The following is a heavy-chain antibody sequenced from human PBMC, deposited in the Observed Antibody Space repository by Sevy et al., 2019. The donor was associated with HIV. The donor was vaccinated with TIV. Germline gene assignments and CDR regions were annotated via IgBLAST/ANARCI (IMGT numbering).Heavy chain of an antibody. CDR2: ISGSGDST. J-gene: IGHJ5*02. CDR1: GFTFSSSA. CDR3: AKGPDYGDYVGWIDP. D-gene: IGHD4-17*01. V-gene: IGHV3-23*01. Sequence: GESLKISCVASGFTFSSSAMSWVRQAPGKGLEWVSTISGSGDSTYFADSVKGRFTISRDNSKNTLYLQMDSLRAEGTTGYYCAKGPDYGDYVGWIDPWGQGTLVTVSS.